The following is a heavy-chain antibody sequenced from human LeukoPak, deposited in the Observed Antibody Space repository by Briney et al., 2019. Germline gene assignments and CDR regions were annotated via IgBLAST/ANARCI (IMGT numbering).Heavy chain of an antibody. J-gene: IGHJ4*02. CDR1: GSSISSGDYY. V-gene: IGHV4-30-4*01. CDR3: ARGPSDYYGSDPSYYFDY. D-gene: IGHD3-10*01. CDR2: IYYSGST. Sequence: SETLSLTCTVSGSSISSGDYYWSWIRQPPGKGLEWIGYIYYSGSTYYNPSLKSRVTISVDTSKNQFSLKLSSVTAADTAVYYCARGPSDYYGSDPSYYFDYWGQGTLVTVSS.